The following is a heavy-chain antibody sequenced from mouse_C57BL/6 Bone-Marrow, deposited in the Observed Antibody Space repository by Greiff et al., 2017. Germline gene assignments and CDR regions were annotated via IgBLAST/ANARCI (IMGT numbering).Heavy chain of an antibody. D-gene: IGHD2-1*01. V-gene: IGHV1-55*01. CDR2: IYPGSGST. Sequence: QVQLQQSGAELVKPGASVKMSCKASGYTFTSYWITWVKQRPGQGLEWIGDIYPGSGSTNYNEKFKSKATLTVDTSSSTAYMQLSSLTSEDSAVYYCARERGIYPVWRWGQGTLVTVSA. CDR1: GYTFTSYW. J-gene: IGHJ3*02. CDR3: ARERGIYPVWR.